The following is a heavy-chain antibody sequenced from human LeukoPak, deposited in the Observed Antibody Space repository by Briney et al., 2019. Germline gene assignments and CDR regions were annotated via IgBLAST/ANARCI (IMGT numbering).Heavy chain of an antibody. J-gene: IGHJ3*02. CDR3: ARGTLGYDFWSGSYTDTTGAFDI. Sequence: GGSLRLSCAASGFTFSSYSMNWVRQAPGKGLEWVSYISSSSSTIYYADSVKGRFTISRDNAKNSLYLQMNSLRAEDTAVYYCARGTLGYDFWSGSYTDTTGAFDIWGQGTMVTVSS. V-gene: IGHV3-48*01. D-gene: IGHD3-3*01. CDR1: GFTFSSYS. CDR2: ISSSSSTI.